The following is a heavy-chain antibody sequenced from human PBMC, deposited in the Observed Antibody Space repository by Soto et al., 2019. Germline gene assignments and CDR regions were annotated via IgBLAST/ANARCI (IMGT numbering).Heavy chain of an antibody. CDR2: FDPEDGET. D-gene: IGHD6-19*01. Sequence: QVPLVQSGAEVKKPGASVKVSCKVSGYTLTELSMHWVRQAPGTGLEWMGGFDPEDGETIYAQKFQGRVTMTEDTSTDTAYMELSSLRSEDTAVYYCATLSELEQWLVPWGQGTLVTVSS. V-gene: IGHV1-24*01. J-gene: IGHJ5*02. CDR3: ATLSELEQWLVP. CDR1: GYTLTELS.